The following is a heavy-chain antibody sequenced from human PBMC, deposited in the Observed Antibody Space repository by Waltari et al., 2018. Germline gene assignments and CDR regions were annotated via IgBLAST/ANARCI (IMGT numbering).Heavy chain of an antibody. V-gene: IGHV4-4*02. Sequence: VQLQESCPGLVKPWGTLSLTCAVSGTSITSSYWWSWVRQPPGKGLEWIGEISHAGSANYKSSLKSRLTMSVDKSKNHLSLKLSSVTAADTATYYCVRGSSIAAAGTYWGQGTLVTVSS. CDR1: GTSITSSYW. D-gene: IGHD6-13*01. J-gene: IGHJ4*02. CDR2: ISHAGSA. CDR3: VRGSSIAAAGTY.